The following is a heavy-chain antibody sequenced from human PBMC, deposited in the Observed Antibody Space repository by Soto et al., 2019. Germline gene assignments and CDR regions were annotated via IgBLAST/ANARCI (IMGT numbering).Heavy chain of an antibody. CDR2: IYHSGST. Sequence: PSETLSLTCAVSGGSISSTNWWSWVRQPPGTGLEWIGEIYHSGSTNYNPSLKSRVTISVDKSKNQFSLKLSSVTAADTAVYYCARETNTDMSPGWFDPWGQGTLVTVSS. V-gene: IGHV4-4*02. D-gene: IGHD5-18*01. CDR3: ARETNTDMSPGWFDP. J-gene: IGHJ5*02. CDR1: GGSISSTNW.